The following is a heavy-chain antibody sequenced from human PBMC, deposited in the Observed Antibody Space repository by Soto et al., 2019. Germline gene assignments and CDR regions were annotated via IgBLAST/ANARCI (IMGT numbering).Heavy chain of an antibody. J-gene: IGHJ4*02. Sequence: GGSLRLSCAASGFTFSTYGMHWVRQAPGKGLEWVAVTWYDGRKNYYADSVKGRFTISRDNSKNTLYLQMNSLRAEDTAVYYCARDAYCSGGSCYTFDYWGQGTLVTVSS. D-gene: IGHD2-15*01. V-gene: IGHV3-33*01. CDR3: ARDAYCSGGSCYTFDY. CDR2: TWYDGRKN. CDR1: GFTFSTYG.